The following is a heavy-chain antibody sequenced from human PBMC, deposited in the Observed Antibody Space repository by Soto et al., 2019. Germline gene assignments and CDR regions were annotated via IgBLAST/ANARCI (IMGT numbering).Heavy chain of an antibody. CDR2: IIPIFGTA. D-gene: IGHD3-22*01. J-gene: IGHJ6*02. CDR3: ARAHYYDSSGSATYYYYGMDV. Sequence: QVQLVQSGAEVKKPGSSVKVSCKASGGTFSSYAISWVRQAPGQGLEWMGGIIPIFGTANYAQKFQGRVTITADESTSTAYMELSSLRSEDTAVYYCARAHYYDSSGSATYYYYGMDVWGQGTTVTVSS. CDR1: GGTFSSYA. V-gene: IGHV1-69*01.